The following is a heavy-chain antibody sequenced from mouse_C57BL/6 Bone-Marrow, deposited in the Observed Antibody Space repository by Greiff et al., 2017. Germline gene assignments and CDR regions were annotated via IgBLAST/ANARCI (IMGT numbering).Heavy chain of an antibody. J-gene: IGHJ1*03. CDR2: IYPRSGNT. D-gene: IGHD2-2*01. CDR1: GYTFTSYG. CDR3: ARSGYHEGYFDV. V-gene: IGHV1-81*01. Sequence: LVESGAELARPGASVKLSCKASGYTFTSYGISWVKQRTGQGLEWIGEIYPRSGNTYYNEKFKGKATLTADKSSSTAYMELRSLTSEDSAVYFCARSGYHEGYFDVWGTGTTVTVSS.